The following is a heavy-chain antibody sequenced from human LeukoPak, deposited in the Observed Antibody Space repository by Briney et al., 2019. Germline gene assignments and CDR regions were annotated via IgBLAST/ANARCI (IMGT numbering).Heavy chain of an antibody. D-gene: IGHD6-13*01. CDR3: ARVGQQLTRSWFDP. CDR1: GYTFTSYY. V-gene: IGHV1-18*04. Sequence: ASVKVSCKASGYTFTSYYMHWVRQAPGQGLEWIGWISGYNTNYAQKLQGRVTMTTDTSTSTAYMELRSLRSGDTAVYYCARVGQQLTRSWFDPGGQGTLVTVSS. J-gene: IGHJ5*02. CDR2: ISGYNT.